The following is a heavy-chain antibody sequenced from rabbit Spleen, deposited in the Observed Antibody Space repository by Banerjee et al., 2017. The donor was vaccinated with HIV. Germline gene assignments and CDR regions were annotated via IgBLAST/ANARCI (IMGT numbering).Heavy chain of an antibody. V-gene: IGHV1S45*01. Sequence: QEQLKETGGGLVQPGGSLTLSCKVSGFDFSSDAMCWVRQAPGKGLEWIGCIITASDSIYYANWAKGRFTISKTSSTTVTLQMTSLTVADTATYFCARRPYDSGSYSYVDLWGQGTLVTVS. CDR1: GFDFSSDA. CDR2: IITASDSI. J-gene: IGHJ4*01. D-gene: IGHD6-1*01. CDR3: ARRPYDSGSYSYVDL.